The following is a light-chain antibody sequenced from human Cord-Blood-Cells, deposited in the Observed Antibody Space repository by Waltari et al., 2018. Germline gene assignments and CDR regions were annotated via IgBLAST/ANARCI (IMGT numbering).Light chain of an antibody. V-gene: IGLV1-40*01. J-gene: IGLJ2*01. CDR3: QSYDSSLSGVV. Sequence: QSVLTQPPSVSGAPGQRVTISCTGSSSNIGAGYDVHWYQQLPGTAPKLLIYGNSERPSGVPDRFSGSKSGTSASLAITGLQAEDEAYYYCQSYDSSLSGVVFGGGTKLTVL. CDR2: GNS. CDR1: SSNIGAGYD.